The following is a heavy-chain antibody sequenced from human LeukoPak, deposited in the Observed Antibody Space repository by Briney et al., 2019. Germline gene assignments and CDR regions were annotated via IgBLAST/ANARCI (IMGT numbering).Heavy chain of an antibody. J-gene: IGHJ4*02. CDR3: AKDAGSCELDY. D-gene: IGHD2-15*01. Sequence: GGSLRLSCAASGFTFSRYGMSWGRQAPGKGLEWVSAISGSGGSTYYADSVKGRFTISRDNSKNTLYLQMNSLRAEDTAVYYCAKDAGSCELDYWGEGALVTVSS. CDR1: GFTFSRYG. V-gene: IGHV3-23*01. CDR2: ISGSGGST.